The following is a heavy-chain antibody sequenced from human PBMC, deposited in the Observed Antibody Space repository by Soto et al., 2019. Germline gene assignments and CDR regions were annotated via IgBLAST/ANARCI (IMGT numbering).Heavy chain of an antibody. CDR2: ISGSGGST. J-gene: IGHJ3*02. Sequence: GGSLRLSCAASGFTFSSYAMSWVRQAPGKGLEWVSAISGSGGSTYYADSVKGRFTISRDNSKNTLYLQMNSLRAEDTAVYYCAKDRLSGIWGTNAHRFRSGGPFDIWGQGTMVTVSS. CDR3: AKDRLSGIWGTNAHRFRSGGPFDI. CDR1: GFTFSSYA. D-gene: IGHD3-16*01. V-gene: IGHV3-23*01.